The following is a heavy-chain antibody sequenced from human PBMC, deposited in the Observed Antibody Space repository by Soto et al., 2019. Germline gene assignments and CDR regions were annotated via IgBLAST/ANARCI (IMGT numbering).Heavy chain of an antibody. J-gene: IGHJ4*02. CDR2: ISASTNTI. V-gene: IGHV3-48*02. CDR3: VRPYKVAPVTKAFFEY. D-gene: IGHD4-17*01. Sequence: GGSLRLSCAACGFTLSDYSMNWARQAPGKGLEWVAHISASTNTIYYADSAKGRFTISRDHAADSLYLQMGSLTDEDTAVYYCVRPYKVAPVTKAFFEYWGLGTLVTVSS. CDR1: GFTLSDYS.